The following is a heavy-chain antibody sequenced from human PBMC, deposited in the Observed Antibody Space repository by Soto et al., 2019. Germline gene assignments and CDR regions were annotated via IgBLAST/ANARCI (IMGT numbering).Heavy chain of an antibody. Sequence: GGSISSYYGTGTVKHPGKGLEWIGYIYYSGSTNYNPSLKSRVTISVDTSKNQFSLKLSSVTAADTAVYYCARLTRFYYGMGVWGQAPTGTVSS. D-gene: IGHD3-16*01. J-gene: IGHJ6*02. V-gene: IGHV4-59*01. CDR1: GGSISSYY. CDR2: IYYSGST. CDR3: ARLTRFYYGMGV.